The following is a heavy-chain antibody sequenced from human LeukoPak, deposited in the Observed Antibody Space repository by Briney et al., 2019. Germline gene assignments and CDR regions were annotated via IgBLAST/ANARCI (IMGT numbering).Heavy chain of an antibody. J-gene: IGHJ3*02. D-gene: IGHD6-19*01. CDR2: IRYDGSNK. CDR3: AKGGGYSSGWYSFRGAFDI. CDR1: GFTFSSYG. Sequence: GGSLRLSCAASGFTFSSYGMHWVRQAPGKGLEWVAFIRYDGSNKYYADSVKGRFTISRDNSKNTLYLQMNSLRAEDTAVYYCAKGGGYSSGWYSFRGAFDIWGQGTMVTVSS. V-gene: IGHV3-30*02.